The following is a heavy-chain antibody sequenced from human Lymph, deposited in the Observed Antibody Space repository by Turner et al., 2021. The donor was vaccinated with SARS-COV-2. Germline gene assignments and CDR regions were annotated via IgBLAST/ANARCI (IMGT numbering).Heavy chain of an antibody. CDR2: IYYSGSN. V-gene: IGHV4-39*01. Sequence: QLQLQESGPGLVKRSETLSLTCTVSGCSISSSSHYWGWIRQPPGRGLEWIGHIYYSGSNYYNPSLKSRVTISVDTSKNQFSLKLSSVTAADTAVYYCARLVRRAEYYFDYWGQGTLVTVSS. D-gene: IGHD3-10*01. CDR1: GCSISSSSHY. J-gene: IGHJ4*02. CDR3: ARLVRRAEYYFDY.